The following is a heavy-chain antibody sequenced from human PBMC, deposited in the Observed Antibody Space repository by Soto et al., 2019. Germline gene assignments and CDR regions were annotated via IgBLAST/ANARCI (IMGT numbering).Heavy chain of an antibody. Sequence: GGSLRLSCTASGFNFGSWSMNWVRQAPGKGLEWVSSISASGSHLFYAESLKGRFAISRDNAKNSLYLQMNIVRAEDTALYYCVRGIRDTVVLAVAIADYWGQGTLVTVSS. CDR3: VRGIRDTVVLAVAIADY. V-gene: IGHV3-21*01. CDR2: ISASGSHL. J-gene: IGHJ4*02. D-gene: IGHD2-2*02. CDR1: GFNFGSWS.